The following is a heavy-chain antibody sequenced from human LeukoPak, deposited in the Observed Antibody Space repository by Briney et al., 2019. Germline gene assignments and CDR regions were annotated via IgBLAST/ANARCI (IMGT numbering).Heavy chain of an antibody. CDR2: IYEGGGR. D-gene: IGHD5-18*01. V-gene: IGHV3-53*01. Sequence: GGSLRLSCAASEFTVSNSYMAWVRQAPGKGLEWVSVIYEGGGRYYGDSVKGRFTISKDNFENTVYLQMNSLRADDTAVYYCARVDTVSGILVWGQGTLVTVSS. J-gene: IGHJ4*02. CDR3: ARVDTVSGILV. CDR1: EFTVSNSY.